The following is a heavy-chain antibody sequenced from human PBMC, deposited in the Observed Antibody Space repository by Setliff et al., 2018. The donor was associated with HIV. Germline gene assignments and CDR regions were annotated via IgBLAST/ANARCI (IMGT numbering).Heavy chain of an antibody. J-gene: IGHJ4*02. D-gene: IGHD3-22*01. CDR1: GYTFINYA. CDR3: ARVYYDSSGYYYGNRGHFDY. CDR2: INTNSGSP. Sequence: GASVKVSCKASGYTFINYAMNWVRQAPGQGLEWMGWINTNSGSPTYAQAFTGRFVFSVDTSVTTAYLQINSLKAEDTAVYYCARVYYDSSGYYYGNRGHFDYWGQGTLVTVSS. V-gene: IGHV7-4-1*02.